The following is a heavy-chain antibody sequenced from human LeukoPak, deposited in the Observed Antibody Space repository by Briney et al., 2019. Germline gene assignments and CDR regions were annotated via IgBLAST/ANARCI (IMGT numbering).Heavy chain of an antibody. D-gene: IGHD2-2*01. V-gene: IGHV4-39*07. CDR1: GGSISSGGYY. Sequence: TSETLSLTCTVSGGSISSGGYYWSWIRQPPGKGLEWIGEINHSGSTNYNPSLTSRVTISVDTSKNQFSLKLSSVTAADTAVYYCARTHRVLDCSSTSCLYYYYYYYMDVWGKGTTVTVSS. J-gene: IGHJ6*03. CDR3: ARTHRVLDCSSTSCLYYYYYYYMDV. CDR2: INHSGST.